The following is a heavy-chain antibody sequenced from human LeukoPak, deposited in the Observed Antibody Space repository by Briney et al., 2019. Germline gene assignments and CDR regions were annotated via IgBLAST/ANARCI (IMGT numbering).Heavy chain of an antibody. CDR2: ISWNSGSI. Sequence: PGRSLRLSCAASGFTFDDYAMHWVRQAPGKGLEWVSGISWNSGSIGYADSVKGRFTISRDNAKNSLYLQMNSLRAEDTALYYCAKDGVMGDLGSSWYDYWGQGTLVTVSS. J-gene: IGHJ4*02. CDR3: AKDGVMGDLGSSWYDY. CDR1: GFTFDDYA. V-gene: IGHV3-9*01. D-gene: IGHD6-13*01.